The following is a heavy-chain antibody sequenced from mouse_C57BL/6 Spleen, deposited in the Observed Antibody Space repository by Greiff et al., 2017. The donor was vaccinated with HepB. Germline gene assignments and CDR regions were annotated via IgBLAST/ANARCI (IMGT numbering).Heavy chain of an antibody. CDR3: ARGGPYDYDLGYFDY. CDR1: GYSITSGYY. CDR2: ISYDGSN. D-gene: IGHD2-4*01. V-gene: IGHV3-6*01. Sequence: ESGPGLVKPSQSLSLTCSVTGYSITSGYYWNWIRQFPGNKLEWMGYISYDGSNNYNPSLKNRISITRDISKNQFFLKLNSVTTEDTATYYCARGGPYDYDLGYFDYWGQGTTLTVSS. J-gene: IGHJ2*01.